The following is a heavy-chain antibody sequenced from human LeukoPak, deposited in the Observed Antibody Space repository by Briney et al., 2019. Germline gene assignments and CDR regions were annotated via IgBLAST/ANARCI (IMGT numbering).Heavy chain of an antibody. CDR1: GFTFSSYD. CDR3: SRVGSSGWPNYFDS. V-gene: IGHV3-13*04. J-gene: IGHJ4*02. D-gene: IGHD6-19*01. CDR2: IGTSGDT. Sequence: PGGSLRLSCAASGFTFSSYDMHWVRQATGKGLEWVSVIGTSGDTYYAGPVKGRFTISRENAKNSLYLQMNSLTAGDTAVYFCSRVGSSGWPNYFDSWGQGTLVTVSS.